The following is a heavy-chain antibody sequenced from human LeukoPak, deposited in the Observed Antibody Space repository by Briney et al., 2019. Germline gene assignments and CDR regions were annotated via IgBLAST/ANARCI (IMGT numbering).Heavy chain of an antibody. D-gene: IGHD4-23*01. CDR3: AKEQNYGGNSLVFDY. CDR2: ISWNSGSI. CDR1: GFTFDDYA. Sequence: GGSLRLPCAASGFTFDDYAMHWVRQAPGKGLEWVSGISWNSGSIGYADSVKGRFTISRDNAKNSLYLQMNSLRAEDTALYYCAKEQNYGGNSLVFDYWGQGTLVTVSS. V-gene: IGHV3-9*01. J-gene: IGHJ4*02.